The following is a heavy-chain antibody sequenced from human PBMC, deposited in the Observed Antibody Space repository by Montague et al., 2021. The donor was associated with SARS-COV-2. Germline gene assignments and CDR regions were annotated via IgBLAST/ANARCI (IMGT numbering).Heavy chain of an antibody. V-gene: IGHV6-1*01. CDR3: AREVAGTYYFDY. J-gene: IGHJ4*02. CDR1: GDSVSSNTGA. Sequence: CAISGDSVSSNTGAWNWIRQSPSRGREWLGRTYYRSRWGNDYALSVGRRITINPDTSKNQFSLQLNSVTPEDTAVYYCAREVAGTYYFDYWDQGILVTVSS. CDR2: TYYRSRWGN. D-gene: IGHD6-19*01.